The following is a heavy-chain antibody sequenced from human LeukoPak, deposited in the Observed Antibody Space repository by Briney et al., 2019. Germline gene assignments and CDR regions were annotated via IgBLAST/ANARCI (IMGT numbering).Heavy chain of an antibody. D-gene: IGHD3-22*01. J-gene: IGHJ4*02. CDR2: IYYSGST. CDR3: ARAPHFFDTSGSRYYFDY. Sequence: SETLSLTCTVSGGSISSRNYYWGWIRQPPGKRLEWIGSIYYSGSTFYNPSLKSRVTISVDTSKNQFSLKMSAVTAADTAVYYCARAPHFFDTSGSRYYFDYWGQGALVTVSS. CDR1: GGSISSRNYY. V-gene: IGHV4-39*07.